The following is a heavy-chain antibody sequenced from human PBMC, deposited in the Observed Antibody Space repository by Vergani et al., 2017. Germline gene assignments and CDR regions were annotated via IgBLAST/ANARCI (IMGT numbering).Heavy chain of an antibody. V-gene: IGHV4-34*09. CDR3: ARQLNHIRQQLRWFDP. CDR1: GGSFSGYY. J-gene: IGHJ5*02. D-gene: IGHD6-13*01. Sequence: QVQLQESGPGLVKPSQTLSLTCTVSGGSFSGYYWSWIRQPPGKGLEWIGEINHSGSTNYNPSLKSRVTISVDTSKNQFSLKLSSVTAADTAVYYCARQLNHIRQQLRWFDPWGQGTLVTVSS. CDR2: INHSGST.